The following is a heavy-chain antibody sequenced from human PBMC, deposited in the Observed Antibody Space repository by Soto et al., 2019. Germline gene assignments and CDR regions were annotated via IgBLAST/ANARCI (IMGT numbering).Heavy chain of an antibody. CDR2: ISAYNGNT. Sequence: ASVKVSCKASGYTFTSYGISWVRQAPGQGLEWMGWISAYNGNTNYAQKLQGRVTMTTDTSTSTAYMELRSLRSDDTAVYYCARAPTDRTSSGWYWWFDPWGQGTLVTVSS. V-gene: IGHV1-18*01. CDR3: ARAPTDRTSSGWYWWFDP. J-gene: IGHJ5*02. CDR1: GYTFTSYG. D-gene: IGHD6-19*01.